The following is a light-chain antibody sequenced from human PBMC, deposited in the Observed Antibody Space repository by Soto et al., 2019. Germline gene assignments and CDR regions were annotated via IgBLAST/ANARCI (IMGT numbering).Light chain of an antibody. CDR1: SSDVGGYNY. J-gene: IGLJ1*01. V-gene: IGLV2-14*01. Sequence: QSALTQPASVSGSPGQSITISCTGTSSDVGGYNYVSWYQQHPGKAPKLMIYDVTNRPSGVSNRFSGSKSGNTASLTISGLQAEEEADYCCSSYTSSSTYVFGTGTKLTVL. CDR2: DVT. CDR3: SSYTSSSTYV.